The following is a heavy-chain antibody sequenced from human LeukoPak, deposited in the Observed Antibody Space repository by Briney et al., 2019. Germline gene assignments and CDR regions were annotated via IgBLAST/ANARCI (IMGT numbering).Heavy chain of an antibody. CDR1: GFTFNNYA. J-gene: IGHJ4*02. D-gene: IGHD2-2*01. CDR2: ISGSGGNT. V-gene: IGHV3-23*01. Sequence: GGSLRLSCAASGFTFNNYAMSWARQAPGKGLQWVSVISGSGGNTYYPESVKGRFTISRDNSKNTLYLQMNSLRAEDTATYYCVREGYCTSTSCYAGIDYWGQGTLVTVSS. CDR3: VREGYCTSTSCYAGIDY.